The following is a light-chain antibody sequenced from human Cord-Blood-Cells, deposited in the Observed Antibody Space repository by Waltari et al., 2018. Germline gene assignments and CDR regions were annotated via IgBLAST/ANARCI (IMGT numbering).Light chain of an antibody. J-gene: IGKJ1*01. CDR3: QQRSNWPST. CDR2: DAS. V-gene: IGKV3-11*01. Sequence: DIELTQSPSTLSASLGERATLSCRASQSVSSYLAWYQQKPGKAPRLLIYDASTRPTGIPARFSGSGSGTDFTLTISSLEPEDFAVYYCQQRSNWPSTFGQGTKVEIK. CDR1: QSVSSY.